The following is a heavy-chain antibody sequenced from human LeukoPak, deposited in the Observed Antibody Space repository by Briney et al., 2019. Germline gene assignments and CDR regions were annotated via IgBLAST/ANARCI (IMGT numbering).Heavy chain of an antibody. CDR2: IGGSGAST. CDR1: GFTFSSFA. V-gene: IGHV3-23*01. D-gene: IGHD5-12*01. J-gene: IGHJ4*02. Sequence: GGPLRLSCAASGFTFSSFAMSWVRQAPGKGLEWVSAIGGSGASTYYADSVKGRFTVSRDNSKNTLSLQMNNLRVEDTAVYYCAKWTWMNDCWGQGTLVTVSS. CDR3: AKWTWMNDC.